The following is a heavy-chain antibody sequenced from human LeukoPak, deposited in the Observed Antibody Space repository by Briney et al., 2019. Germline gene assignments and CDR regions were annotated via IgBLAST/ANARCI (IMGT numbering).Heavy chain of an antibody. Sequence: GGSLRLSCAASGFTFSGSAMHWVRQASGKGLEWVGRIRSKANSYATAYAASVKGRFTISRDDSMNTAYLQMNSLKTEDTAVHYCTRPRYCSSTSRSRFDYWGQGTLVTVSS. CDR1: GFTFSGSA. D-gene: IGHD2-2*01. CDR2: IRSKANSYAT. J-gene: IGHJ4*02. CDR3: TRPRYCSSTSRSRFDY. V-gene: IGHV3-73*01.